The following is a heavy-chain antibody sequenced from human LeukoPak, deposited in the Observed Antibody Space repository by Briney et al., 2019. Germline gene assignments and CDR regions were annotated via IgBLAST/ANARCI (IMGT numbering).Heavy chain of an antibody. J-gene: IGHJ4*02. D-gene: IGHD3-10*01. CDR2: MSYDGSDK. CDR1: GFTFNSYA. V-gene: IGHV3-30*03. CDR3: ASISGGASGDF. Sequence: QTGRSLRLSCAASGFTFNSYAMHWVRQAPGKGLEWVALMSYDGSDKHYADSVKGRFTISRDNSKNTLYLQMNSLRAEDTAVYYCASISGGASGDFWGQGTLVTVSS.